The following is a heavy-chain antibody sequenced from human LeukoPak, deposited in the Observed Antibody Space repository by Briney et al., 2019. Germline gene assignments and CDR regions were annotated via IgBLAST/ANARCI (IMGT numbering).Heavy chain of an antibody. CDR3: ARGGDAYDYLDH. Sequence: PGGSLRLSCAASGFTFSSYPIHWVRQAPGKGLEWVARISYDGGNQYYADSVRGRFTIARDTSNSTIYMRMSSVRAEDTAMYYCARGGDAYDYLDHWGQGTLVTVSS. D-gene: IGHD5-24*01. CDR1: GFTFSSYP. J-gene: IGHJ4*02. CDR2: ISYDGGNQ. V-gene: IGHV3-30-3*01.